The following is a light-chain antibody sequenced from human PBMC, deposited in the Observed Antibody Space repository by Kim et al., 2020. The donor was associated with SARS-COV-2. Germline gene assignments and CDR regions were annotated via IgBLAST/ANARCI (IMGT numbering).Light chain of an antibody. Sequence: SLSQGESATLSCRASQSFGNSLAWFQQNPGQAPRLLIFETSNRATGIPARFSGSGSGTAFTLTISSLEPEDFAVYYCQQRYNWPLTFGGGTKVEI. CDR3: QQRYNWPLT. CDR2: ETS. CDR1: QSFGNS. V-gene: IGKV3-11*01. J-gene: IGKJ4*01.